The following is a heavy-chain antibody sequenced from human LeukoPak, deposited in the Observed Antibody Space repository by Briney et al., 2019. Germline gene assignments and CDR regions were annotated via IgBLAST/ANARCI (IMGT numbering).Heavy chain of an antibody. CDR1: GYTFTSYG. J-gene: IGHJ4*02. CDR2: SSAYNGNT. Sequence: GASVKVSCKASGYTFTSYGISWGRQAPGQGLEWMGWSSAYNGNTNYTQKLKGRVTMTTDTSKSTAYMELRSLRSDAPAVYYCARPIDYDFWSGSPRAPGGYYFDYWGQGPLVTVSS. CDR3: ARPIDYDFWSGSPRAPGGYYFDY. V-gene: IGHV1-18*01. D-gene: IGHD3-3*01.